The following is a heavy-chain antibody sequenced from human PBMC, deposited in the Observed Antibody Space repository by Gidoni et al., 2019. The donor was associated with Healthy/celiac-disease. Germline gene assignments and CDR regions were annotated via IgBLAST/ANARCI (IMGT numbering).Heavy chain of an antibody. Sequence: QVQLVESGGGVVQPGRSLRLSCAASGFTFSRYGMHWVRQAPGKGLEWVAVISYDGSNKYYADSVKGRFTISRDNSKNTLYLQMNSLRAEDTAVYYCAKAGGDNTGIVGAADAEETAGYWGQGTLVTVSS. V-gene: IGHV3-30*18. D-gene: IGHD1-26*01. CDR2: ISYDGSNK. CDR3: AKAGGDNTGIVGAADAEETAGY. CDR1: GFTFSRYG. J-gene: IGHJ4*02.